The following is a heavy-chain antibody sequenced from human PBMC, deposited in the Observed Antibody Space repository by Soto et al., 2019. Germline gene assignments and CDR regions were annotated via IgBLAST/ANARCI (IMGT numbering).Heavy chain of an antibody. V-gene: IGHV3-74*01. Sequence: EVQVVECGGSIVQPGGSLRLSYAASGLTFSSYWMHWVSQAPGKGLEWVSRINTDGSTTNYADSVRGRFTISRDNAKNTLYLQINSLGAVDTAVSYCVSVRQWTFDYSGQGSLVPVSS. J-gene: IGHJ4*02. D-gene: IGHD6-19*01. CDR2: INTDGSTT. CDR1: GLTFSSYW. CDR3: VSVRQWTFDY.